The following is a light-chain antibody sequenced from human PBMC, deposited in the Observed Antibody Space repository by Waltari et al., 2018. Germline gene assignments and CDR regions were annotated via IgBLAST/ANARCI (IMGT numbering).Light chain of an antibody. CDR3: AAWDDSLNGNV. CDR1: SSNVGIYT. Sequence: QSVLTQPPSASGTPGQRVTISCSGSSSNVGIYTVNWYQHLPGTAPKLLIYSNNQRPSGVPDRCSGSKSGTSASLAISGLQSEDEAEYYCAAWDDSLNGNVFGSGTKVTVL. J-gene: IGLJ6*01. CDR2: SNN. V-gene: IGLV1-44*01.